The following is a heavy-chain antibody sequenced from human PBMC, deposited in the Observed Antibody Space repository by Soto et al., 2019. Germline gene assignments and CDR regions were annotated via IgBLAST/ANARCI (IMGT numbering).Heavy chain of an antibody. CDR2: ISWNSGSI. CDR3: ARDGKDSGSGYANGGFDP. V-gene: IGHV3-9*01. Sequence: EVQLVESGGGLVQPGRSLRLSCAASGFTFDDYAMHWVRQAPGKGLEWVSGISWNSGSIGYVDSVKGRFTISRDNAKNSLYLQMNSLRAEDTALYYCARDGKDSGSGYANGGFDPWGQGTLVTVSS. CDR1: GFTFDDYA. J-gene: IGHJ5*02. D-gene: IGHD2-8*01.